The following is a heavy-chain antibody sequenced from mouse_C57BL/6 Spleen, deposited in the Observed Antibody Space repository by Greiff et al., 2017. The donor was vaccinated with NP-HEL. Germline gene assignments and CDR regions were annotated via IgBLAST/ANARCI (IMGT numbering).Heavy chain of an antibody. V-gene: IGHV1-59*01. Sequence: QVQLKQPGAELVRPGTSVKLSCKASGYTFTSYWMHWVKQRPGQGLEWIGVIDPSDSYTNYNQKFKGKATLTVDTSSSTAYMQLSSLTSEDSAVYYCAIDYAVWGTGTTVTVSS. J-gene: IGHJ1*03. CDR1: GYTFTSYW. D-gene: IGHD2-4*01. CDR3: AIDYAV. CDR2: IDPSDSYT.